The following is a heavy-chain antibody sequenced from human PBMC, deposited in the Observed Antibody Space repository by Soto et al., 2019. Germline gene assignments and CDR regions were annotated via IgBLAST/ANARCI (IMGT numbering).Heavy chain of an antibody. CDR2: IIPILGIA. CDR3: ARGSVTIFGVAGNGFDP. D-gene: IGHD3-3*01. CDR1: GGTFSSYT. J-gene: IGHJ5*02. Sequence: QVQLVQSGAEVKKPGSSVKVSCKASGGTFSSYTISWVRQAPGQGLEWMGRIIPILGIANYAQKFQGRVTITADKSTSTAYMELSSLRSEDTAVYYCARGSVTIFGVAGNGFDPWGQGTLVTVSS. V-gene: IGHV1-69*02.